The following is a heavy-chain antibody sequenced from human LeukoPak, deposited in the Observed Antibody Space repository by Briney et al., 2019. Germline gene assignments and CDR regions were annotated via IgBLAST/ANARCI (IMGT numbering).Heavy chain of an antibody. CDR3: ARAPFGWYYDYALDI. Sequence: ASVKVSCKASGYTFTSYAMHWVRQAPGQRLEWMGWINAGNGNTKYSQKFQGRVTITRDTSASTAYMELSSLRSEDTAVYYCARAPFGWYYDYALDIWGQGTMVTVSS. J-gene: IGHJ3*02. D-gene: IGHD6-19*01. CDR1: GYTFTSYA. V-gene: IGHV1-3*01. CDR2: INAGNGNT.